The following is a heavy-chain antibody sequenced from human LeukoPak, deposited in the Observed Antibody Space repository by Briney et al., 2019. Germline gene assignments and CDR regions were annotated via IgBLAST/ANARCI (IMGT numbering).Heavy chain of an antibody. Sequence: PSETLSLTCTVSGGSISSYYWSWIRQPPGKGLEWIGYIYYSGSTNYNPSLKSRVTISVDTSKNQFSLKLSSVTAADTAVYYCARDRGDSGLRDWGQGTLVTVSS. CDR1: GGSISSYY. V-gene: IGHV4-59*01. J-gene: IGHJ4*02. CDR2: IYYSGST. CDR3: ARDRGDSGLRD. D-gene: IGHD3-10*01.